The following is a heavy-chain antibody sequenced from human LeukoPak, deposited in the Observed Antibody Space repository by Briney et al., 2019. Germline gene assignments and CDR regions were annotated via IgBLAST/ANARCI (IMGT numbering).Heavy chain of an antibody. Sequence: GRSLRLSCAASGFTFSRYGMHWVRQAPGKGLEWVSVISGSGGSTYHADSVKGRFTISRDNSKNTLYLQMNSLRAEDTAVYYCSRVSRDYYDSSGYYFPPDFDFWGQGTLVTVSS. V-gene: IGHV3-23*01. D-gene: IGHD3-22*01. CDR3: SRVSRDYYDSSGYYFPPDFDF. CDR1: GFTFSRYG. J-gene: IGHJ4*02. CDR2: ISGSGGST.